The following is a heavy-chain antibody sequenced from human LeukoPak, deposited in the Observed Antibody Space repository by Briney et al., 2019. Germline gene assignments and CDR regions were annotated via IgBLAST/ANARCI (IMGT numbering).Heavy chain of an antibody. V-gene: IGHV3-21*01. CDR2: ISSSRSNI. J-gene: IGHJ5*02. D-gene: IGHD2-2*01. CDR1: GVTFSSYS. Sequence: GGSLRLSCAASGVTFSSYSMNWVRQAPGKGLEWVSSISSSRSNIYYADSVKGRFIISRDNAKNPLYLQMTSLRVEDTAVYYCARDLCSSCGWFDPWGQGTLVTVSS. CDR3: ARDLCSSCGWFDP.